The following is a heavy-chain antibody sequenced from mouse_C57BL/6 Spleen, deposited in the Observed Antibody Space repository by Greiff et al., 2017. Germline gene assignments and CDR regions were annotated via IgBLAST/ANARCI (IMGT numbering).Heavy chain of an antibody. CDR1: GYTFTSYW. J-gene: IGHJ4*01. CDR2: IHPNSGST. V-gene: IGHV1-64*01. CDR3: ARGDDGYYHYYAMDY. D-gene: IGHD2-3*01. Sequence: QVQLQQPGAELVKPGASVKLSCKASGYTFTSYWMHWVKQRPGQGLEWIGMIHPNSGSTNYNEKFKSKATLTVDKSSSTAYMQLSSLTSEDSAVYYCARGDDGYYHYYAMDYWGQGTSVTVSS.